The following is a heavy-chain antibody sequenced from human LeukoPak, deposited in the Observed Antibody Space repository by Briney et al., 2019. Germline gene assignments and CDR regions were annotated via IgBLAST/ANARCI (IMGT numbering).Heavy chain of an antibody. CDR2: ISYDGSNK. CDR3: ARSYHYFDY. Sequence: PGGSLRLSCAASGFTFSSYAMHWVRQAPGKGLEWVAVISYDGSNKYYADSVKSRFTISRDNSKNTLYLQMNSLRAEDTAVYYCARSYHYFDYWGQGTLVTVSS. CDR1: GFTFSSYA. V-gene: IGHV3-30-3*01. J-gene: IGHJ4*02. D-gene: IGHD5-18*01.